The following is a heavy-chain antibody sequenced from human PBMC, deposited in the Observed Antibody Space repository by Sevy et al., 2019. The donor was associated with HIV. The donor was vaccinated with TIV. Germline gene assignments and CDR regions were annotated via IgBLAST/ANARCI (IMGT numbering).Heavy chain of an antibody. J-gene: IGHJ4*02. CDR2: IYSGGST. D-gene: IGHD2-8*01. CDR1: GFTVSSNY. V-gene: IGHV3-66*01. Sequence: GGSLRLSCAASGFTVSSNYMSWVRQAPGKGLEWVSVIYSGGSTYYADSVKGRFTISRDNSKNTLYLQMNSLRAEDTTVYYCARDPRMVSYFDYWGQGTLVTVSS. CDR3: ARDPRMVSYFDY.